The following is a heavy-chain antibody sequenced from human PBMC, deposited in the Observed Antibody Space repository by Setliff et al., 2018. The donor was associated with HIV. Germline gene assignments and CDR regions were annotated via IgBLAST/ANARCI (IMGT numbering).Heavy chain of an antibody. CDR3: ARQDIPTGYYLFDY. CDR1: GYKFTGHH. D-gene: IGHD3-9*01. V-gene: IGHV1-2*06. Sequence: ASVKVSCKASGYKFTGHHIQWMRQAPGQGLEWMGRINPNMGDTQYAQKFQGRIIMTRDTSINTVYMELSSLASDDTALYYCARQDIPTGYYLFDYWGQGTQVTVPQ. J-gene: IGHJ4*02. CDR2: INPNMGDT.